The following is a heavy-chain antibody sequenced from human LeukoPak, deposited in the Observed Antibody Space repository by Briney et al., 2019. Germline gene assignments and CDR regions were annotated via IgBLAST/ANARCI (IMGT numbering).Heavy chain of an antibody. CDR2: VSYDGSNK. CDR3: ARVYYGDSVIYDY. Sequence: GRPLRLSCAPSGVIFNNFAFHWVRQAPGKGLEWIAAVSYDGSNKYYADSVRGQLTISRDNSKNTLYLQMNSLRAEDTAVYYCARVYYGDSVIYDYWGQGTLVTVSS. J-gene: IGHJ4*02. CDR1: GVIFNNFA. V-gene: IGHV3-30-3*01. D-gene: IGHD4-17*01.